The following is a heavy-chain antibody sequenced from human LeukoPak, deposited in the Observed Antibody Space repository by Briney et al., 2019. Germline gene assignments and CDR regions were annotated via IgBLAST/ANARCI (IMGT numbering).Heavy chain of an antibody. Sequence: GGSLRLSCAASGFTFSSYAMSWVRQAPGKGLEWVANINQDESKKYYVDSVKGRFTISRDNAKNSLYLQMDSLRAEDTAVYYCARDPNILMGANFHSWGQGTLVTVSS. J-gene: IGHJ4*02. D-gene: IGHD1-26*01. CDR1: GFTFSSYA. CDR2: INQDESKK. V-gene: IGHV3-7*01. CDR3: ARDPNILMGANFHS.